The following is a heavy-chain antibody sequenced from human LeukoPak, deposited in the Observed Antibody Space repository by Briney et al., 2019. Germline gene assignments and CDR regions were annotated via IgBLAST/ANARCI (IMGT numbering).Heavy chain of an antibody. CDR3: ARGGGSYARDY. Sequence: PSETLSLTCAVYGGSFSGYYWSWIRQPPGKGLEWIGEINHSGSTNYNPSLKSRVTISVDTSKSQFSPKLSSVTAADTAVYYCARGGGSYARDYWGQGTLVTVSS. J-gene: IGHJ4*02. CDR1: GGSFSGYY. V-gene: IGHV4-34*01. D-gene: IGHD1-26*01. CDR2: INHSGST.